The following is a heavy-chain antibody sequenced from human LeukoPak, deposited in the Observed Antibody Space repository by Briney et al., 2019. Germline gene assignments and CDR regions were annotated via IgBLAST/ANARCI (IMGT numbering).Heavy chain of an antibody. J-gene: IGHJ4*02. V-gene: IGHV1-69*02. CDR3: ARALSDTSGYELAY. CDR2: IIPGLGII. D-gene: IGHD3-22*01. Sequence: GSSVKVSCKASGGTFSIYTITWVRQAPGQGLEWMGRIIPGLGIINYAQKFQGRVTVTADKSASTAYMELSSLRADDTAVYYCARALSDTSGYELAYWGQGTLVTVSS. CDR1: GGTFSIYT.